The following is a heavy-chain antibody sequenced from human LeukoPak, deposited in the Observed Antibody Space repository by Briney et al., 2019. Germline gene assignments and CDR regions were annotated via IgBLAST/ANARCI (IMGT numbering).Heavy chain of an antibody. D-gene: IGHD4-17*01. V-gene: IGHV1-69*05. CDR2: IMPLFGTA. CDR3: ARDVHGDYGSGWFDP. Sequence: SVEVFCKTSGGTFNNSAISWVRQAPGQGLEWLGGIMPLFGTAGYAQKFQGRVTITKDESTRTVYLELTSPTSDDTAVYYCARDVHGDYGSGWFDPWGQGTLVSVSS. J-gene: IGHJ5*02. CDR1: GGTFNNSA.